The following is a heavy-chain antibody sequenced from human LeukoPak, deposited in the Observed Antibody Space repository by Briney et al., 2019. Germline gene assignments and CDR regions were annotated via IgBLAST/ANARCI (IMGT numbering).Heavy chain of an antibody. CDR2: ISSNGGST. Sequence: GSLRLSCAASGFTFSSYAMHWVRQAPGKGLEYVSAISSNGGSTYYANSVKGRFTISRDNSKNTLYLQMNSLRGDDTAVYYCAKSSGPWYTAGDNWGQGTLVTVSS. V-gene: IGHV3-64*01. CDR1: GFTFSSYA. D-gene: IGHD6-13*01. J-gene: IGHJ4*02. CDR3: AKSSGPWYTAGDN.